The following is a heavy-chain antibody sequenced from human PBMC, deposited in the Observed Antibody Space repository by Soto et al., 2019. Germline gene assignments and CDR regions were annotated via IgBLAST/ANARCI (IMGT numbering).Heavy chain of an antibody. CDR2: ISGSGGST. CDR1: GFTFSSYA. J-gene: IGHJ3*02. V-gene: IGHV3-23*01. Sequence: PGGSLRLSCAASGFTFSSYAMSWVRQAPGKGLEWVSAISGSGGSTYYADSVKGRFTISRDNSKNTLYLQMNSLRAEDTAVYYCAKDITRRINMIVVVIENAFDIWGQGTMVTVSS. CDR3: AKDITRRINMIVVVIENAFDI. D-gene: IGHD3-22*01.